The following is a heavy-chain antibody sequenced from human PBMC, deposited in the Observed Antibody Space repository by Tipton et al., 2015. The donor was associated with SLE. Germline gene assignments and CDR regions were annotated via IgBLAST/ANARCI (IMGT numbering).Heavy chain of an antibody. V-gene: IGHV4-59*12. CDR1: GGSISSYY. Sequence: TLSLTCTVSGGSISSYYWSWIRQPPGKGLEWIGYIYYSGSTNYNPSLKSRVTISVDTSKNKFSLKLSSVTAADTAVYYCARGLRYQQSSPTLMHWFPLARGNYGMDVWGQGTTVTVSS. CDR3: ARGLRYQQSSPTLMHWFPLARGNYGMDV. J-gene: IGHJ6*02. CDR2: IYYSGST. D-gene: IGHD3-10*01.